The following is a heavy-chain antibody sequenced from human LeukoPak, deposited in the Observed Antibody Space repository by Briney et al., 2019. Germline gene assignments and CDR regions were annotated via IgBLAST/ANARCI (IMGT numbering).Heavy chain of an antibody. CDR1: GFTFSSYA. CDR2: ITGSGGST. J-gene: IGHJ1*01. CDR3: AKDSSAYSGGYFQH. D-gene: IGHD3-22*01. V-gene: IGHV3-23*01. Sequence: GGSLRLSCAASGFTFSSYAMSWVRQAPGKGLEWVSAITGSGGSTYLADSVLGRFTVSRDNSKNTLYLQLDSLRAEDTALYYCAKDSSAYSGGYFQHWGRGTLVTVSS.